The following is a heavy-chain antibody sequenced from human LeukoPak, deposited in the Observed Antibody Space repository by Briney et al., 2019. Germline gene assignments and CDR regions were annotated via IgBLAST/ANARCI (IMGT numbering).Heavy chain of an antibody. V-gene: IGHV4-34*01. Sequence: PSETLSLTCALYGGSFSGYYWSWIRQPPGKGLEWIGEINHSGSTNYNPSLKSRVTISVDTSKNQFSLKLSSVTAADTAVYYCARAPYVSGNFNWGQGTLVTVSS. CDR1: GGSFSGYY. CDR2: INHSGST. CDR3: ARAPYVSGNFN. D-gene: IGHD3-10*01. J-gene: IGHJ4*02.